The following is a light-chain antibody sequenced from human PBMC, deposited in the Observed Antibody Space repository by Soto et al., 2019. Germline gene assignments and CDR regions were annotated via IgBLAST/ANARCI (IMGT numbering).Light chain of an antibody. CDR2: NNN. Sequence: QSVVTQAPSVSGTPGQRVTISCPGSSSNIESNWVYWYQQLPGTAPKLLIYNNNQRPSGVPDRFSGYKSGTSASLAITGLRSDDEADYYCATWDDDLYTPIIGGGTKLTVL. V-gene: IGLV1-47*02. CDR1: SSNIESNW. CDR3: ATWDDDLYTPI. J-gene: IGLJ2*01.